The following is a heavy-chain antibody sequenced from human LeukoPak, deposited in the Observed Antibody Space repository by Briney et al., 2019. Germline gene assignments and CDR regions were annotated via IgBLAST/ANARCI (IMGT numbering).Heavy chain of an antibody. V-gene: IGHV1-8*01. CDR1: GYTFTSYD. J-gene: IGHJ4*02. CDR3: ARAIRRGIVGATTGKYYFDY. Sequence: ASVKVSCKASGYTFTSYDINWVRQATGQGLEWMGWMNPNSGNTGYAQRFQGRVSMTKNTSISTAYMELSSLRFEDTAVYYCARAIRRGIVGATTGKYYFDYWGQGTLVTVSS. D-gene: IGHD1-26*01. CDR2: MNPNSGNT.